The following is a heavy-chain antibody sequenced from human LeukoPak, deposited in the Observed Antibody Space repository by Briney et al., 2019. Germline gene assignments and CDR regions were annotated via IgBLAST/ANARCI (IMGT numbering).Heavy chain of an antibody. D-gene: IGHD1-26*01. J-gene: IGHJ4*02. CDR1: GFSLSTNA. V-gene: IGHV3-23*01. Sequence: PGGSLRLSCLTSGFSLSTNAMSWVRQAPGKGLEWVSGISGSGASTYYADSVKGRFTISRDDSRNSLYLQMNSLRGEETAVYYCAKDVGKWESLHYFDYWGQGTLVTVSS. CDR2: ISGSGAST. CDR3: AKDVGKWESLHYFDY.